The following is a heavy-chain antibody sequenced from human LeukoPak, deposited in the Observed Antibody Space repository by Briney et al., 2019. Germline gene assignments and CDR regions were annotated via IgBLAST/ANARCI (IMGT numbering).Heavy chain of an antibody. V-gene: IGHV3-74*01. J-gene: IGHJ4*02. Sequence: GGSLRLSCVASGFTFSSYWMHWVRQAPGEGLVWVSRINSDGSTTTYADSVKGRFTISRDNAKNTLYLQMNSLRAEDTALYYCARDFEGIQDYWGQGTLVTVSS. CDR1: GFTFSSYW. CDR3: ARDFEGIQDY. CDR2: INSDGSTT. D-gene: IGHD3-9*01.